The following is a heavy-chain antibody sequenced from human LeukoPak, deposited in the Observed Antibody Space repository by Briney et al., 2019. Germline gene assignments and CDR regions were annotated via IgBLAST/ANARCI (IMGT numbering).Heavy chain of an antibody. CDR1: GFIFSSFW. J-gene: IGHJ4*02. V-gene: IGHV3-7*01. Sequence: GGSLRLSXAASGFIFSSFWMTWVRQAPGKRLEWVANIKQDGSEKYYVDSVKGRFTISRDNAKNSLYLQMNSLRAEDTAVYYCARDLPDYWGQGTLVTVSS. CDR3: ARDLPDY. CDR2: IKQDGSEK.